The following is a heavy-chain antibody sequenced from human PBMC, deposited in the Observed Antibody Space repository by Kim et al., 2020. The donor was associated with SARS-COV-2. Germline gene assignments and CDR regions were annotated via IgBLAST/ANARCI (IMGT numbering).Heavy chain of an antibody. V-gene: IGHV4-34*01. D-gene: IGHD6-19*01. CDR2: GST. J-gene: IGHJ4*02. CDR3: ARGSSGWSW. Sequence: GSTNYNQSLKSRVTISVDTSKNQFSLKLSSVTAADTAVYYCARGSSGWSWWGQGTLVTVSS.